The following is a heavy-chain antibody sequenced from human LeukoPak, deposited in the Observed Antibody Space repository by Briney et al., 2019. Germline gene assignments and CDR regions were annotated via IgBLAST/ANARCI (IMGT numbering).Heavy chain of an antibody. CDR2: IYYTGAT. V-gene: IGHV4-30-4*01. J-gene: IGHJ5*02. CDR1: GGSISSGDFY. CDR3: ATGRLPRGT. Sequence: SETLSLTCTVSGGSISSGDFYWSWVRQPPGKALEWVGYIYYTGATYYNPSFESRAAVSMDASKNHFSLSLSSVTAADTAVYFCATGRLPRGTWGPGTLVTVSS. D-gene: IGHD3-16*01.